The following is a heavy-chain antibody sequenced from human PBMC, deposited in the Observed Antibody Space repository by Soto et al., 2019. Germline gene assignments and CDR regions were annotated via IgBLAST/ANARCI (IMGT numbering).Heavy chain of an antibody. D-gene: IGHD6-13*01. CDR1: GGTFSRYA. CDR3: AKGTSSWNNWFDP. J-gene: IGHJ5*02. CDR2: FIPAFETA. Sequence: QVQLVQSGAEVKKPGSSVKVSCKASGGTFSRYAISWVRQAPGQGLEWMGGFIPAFETANYAQKFQGRVTITADESTSTVYMELSGLRSEDTAMYYGAKGTSSWNNWFDPWGQGTLVTVSS. V-gene: IGHV1-69*01.